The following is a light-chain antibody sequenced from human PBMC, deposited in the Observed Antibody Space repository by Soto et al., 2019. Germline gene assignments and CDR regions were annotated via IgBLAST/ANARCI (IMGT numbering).Light chain of an antibody. CDR1: QSLLHSDGNTY. Sequence: DVLMTQSPLSLPVTLGQPASISCRSSQSLLHSDGNTYLNWFQQRPGQSPRRLIYKVSNGDSGVPDRFSGSGSGTNFTLQISRVEAEDVGVYYCMQGTHWPPYTFGQGTKLEIK. J-gene: IGKJ2*01. CDR2: KVS. V-gene: IGKV2-30*02. CDR3: MQGTHWPPYT.